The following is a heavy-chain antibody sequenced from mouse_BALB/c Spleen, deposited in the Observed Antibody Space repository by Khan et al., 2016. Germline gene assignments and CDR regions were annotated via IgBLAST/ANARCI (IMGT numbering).Heavy chain of an antibody. V-gene: IGHV3-2*02. Sequence: EVQLQESGPGLVKPSQSLSLTCTVTGYSITSDYAWNWIRQFPGNKLEWMGYISYSGSTSYNPSLKSRISITRDKSKNQFFLQLNSVTTEETATYYCARKTRGGSSDWGQGITLTVSS. CDR1: GYSITSDYA. CDR3: ARKTRGGSSD. J-gene: IGHJ2*01. CDR2: ISYSGST. D-gene: IGHD1-1*01.